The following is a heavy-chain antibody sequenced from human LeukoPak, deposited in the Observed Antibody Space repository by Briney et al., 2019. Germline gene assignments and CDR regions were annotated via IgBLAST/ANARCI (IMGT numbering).Heavy chain of an antibody. CDR1: GFTLRDYY. CDR2: ISSSGHSI. Sequence: PGGSLRLSCVASGFTLRDYYMSWIRQAPGKRLEWVSYISSSGHSIYYADSVKGRFTISRDSAKNSVYLQMSSLTAEDTAVYYCARGSATSLRQFDYWGQGTQVTVSS. V-gene: IGHV3-11*01. CDR3: ARGSATSLRQFDY. D-gene: IGHD6-25*01. J-gene: IGHJ4*02.